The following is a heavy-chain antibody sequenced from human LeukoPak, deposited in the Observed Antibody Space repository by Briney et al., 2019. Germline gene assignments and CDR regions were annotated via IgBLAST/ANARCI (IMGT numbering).Heavy chain of an antibody. CDR3: ARDNGGTAMAYYYYYYMDV. J-gene: IGHJ6*03. D-gene: IGHD5-18*01. CDR2: MNPNSGNT. CDR1: GYTFTSYD. Sequence: ASVKVSCKASGYTFTSYDINWVRQAPGQGLEWVGWMNPNSGNTGYAQKFQGRVTMTRSTSISTAYMELSSLRSEDTAVHYCARDNGGTAMAYYYYYYMDVWGKGTTVTISS. V-gene: IGHV1-8*01.